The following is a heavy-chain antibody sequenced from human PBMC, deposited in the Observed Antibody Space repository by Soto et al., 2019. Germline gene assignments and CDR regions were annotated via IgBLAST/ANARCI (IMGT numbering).Heavy chain of an antibody. CDR1: VGSISTYY. D-gene: IGHD6-13*01. Sequence: QVQLQESGPGLVKPSETMSLTCIVSVGSISTYYWSWFRRPPEKELEWMGYIYYGGTTNYNHSLKSRVTISVDTSTIKFSLKLSSVTAADTAVYYCARTYSSSHHFDYWGQGTLVNVSS. CDR2: IYYGGTT. V-gene: IGHV4-59*01. CDR3: ARTYSSSHHFDY. J-gene: IGHJ4*02.